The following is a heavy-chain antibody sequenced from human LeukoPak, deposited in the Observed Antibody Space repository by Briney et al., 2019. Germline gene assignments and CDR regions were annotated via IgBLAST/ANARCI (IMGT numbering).Heavy chain of an antibody. V-gene: IGHV3-30-3*01. CDR1: GFTFSSYA. J-gene: IGHJ4*02. CDR2: ISYDGSNK. Sequence: GVSLRLSCAASGFTFSSYAMHWVRQAPGKGLEWVAVISYDGSNKYYADSVKGRFTISRDNSKNTLYLQMNSLRAEDTAVYYCARVDSSGYYSWIDYWGQGTLVTVSS. CDR3: ARVDSSGYYSWIDY. D-gene: IGHD3-22*01.